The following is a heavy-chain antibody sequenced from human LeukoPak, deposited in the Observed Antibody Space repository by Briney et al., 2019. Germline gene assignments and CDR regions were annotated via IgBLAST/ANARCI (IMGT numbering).Heavy chain of an antibody. CDR1: GGSISSSSYY. D-gene: IGHD6-13*01. Sequence: PSETLSLTCTVPGGSISSSSYYWGWIRQPPGKGLEWIGSIYYSGSTYYNPSLKSRVTISVDTSKNQFSLKLSSVTAADAAVYYCARLGIAAPRDVWGKGTTVTVSS. CDR2: IYYSGST. V-gene: IGHV4-39*01. J-gene: IGHJ6*04. CDR3: ARLGIAAPRDV.